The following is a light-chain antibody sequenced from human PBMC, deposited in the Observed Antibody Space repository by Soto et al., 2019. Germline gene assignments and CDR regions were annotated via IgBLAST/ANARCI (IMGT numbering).Light chain of an antibody. CDR2: DAS. Sequence: EIVLTQSAATLSLSPGERATLSCRASQSVSSYLAWYQQKPGQAPRLLIYDASNRATGIPARFSGSGSGTDFTHTISSLEPEDFAVYYCQERSNWPPYTFGQGTKLDIK. J-gene: IGKJ2*01. CDR1: QSVSSY. V-gene: IGKV3-11*01. CDR3: QERSNWPPYT.